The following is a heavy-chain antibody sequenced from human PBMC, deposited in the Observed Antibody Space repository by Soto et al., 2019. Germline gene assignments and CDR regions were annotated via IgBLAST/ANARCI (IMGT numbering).Heavy chain of an antibody. J-gene: IGHJ6*02. V-gene: IGHV4-59*01. CDR1: GGSSISYY. D-gene: IGHD2-21*02. Sequence: SETHSLTSTVSGGSSISYYWSWIRQPTGKGLEWIGYIYYSGSTNYNPSLKSRVTISVDTSKNQFSLKLSSVTAADTAVYYCARETSVVTHYYYYGMDVWGQGTTVTVSS. CDR2: IYYSGST. CDR3: ARETSVVTHYYYYGMDV.